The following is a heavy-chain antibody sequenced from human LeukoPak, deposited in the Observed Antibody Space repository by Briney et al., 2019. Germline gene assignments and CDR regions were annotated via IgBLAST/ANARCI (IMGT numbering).Heavy chain of an antibody. CDR1: GGSFSTNA. D-gene: IGHD5-18*01. V-gene: IGHV1-69*13. CDR2: LIPVFDTG. CDR3: TRDLGYGNGGNY. J-gene: IGHJ4*02. Sequence: GASVKVSCKASGGSFSTNAIGWVRQAPGQGLEWMGALIPVFDTGTYSQKFQDRLTVTADQSTSTVYMELSSLTSEDTAVYYCTRDLGYGNGGNYWGQGTLVTVSS.